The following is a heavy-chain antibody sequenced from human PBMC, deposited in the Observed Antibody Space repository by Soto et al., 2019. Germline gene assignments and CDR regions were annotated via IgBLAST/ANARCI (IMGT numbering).Heavy chain of an antibody. Sequence: ASVKVSCKASGGTFSSYAISWVRQAPGQGLEWMGWVIAYNYDTTYAQNVQGRVTMTTDTSTSTAYMELTSLRSDDTAVYYCARVGSVAAGRPFDYWGQGTLVTVSS. J-gene: IGHJ4*02. V-gene: IGHV1-18*01. D-gene: IGHD2-15*01. CDR1: GGTFSSYA. CDR3: ARVGSVAAGRPFDY. CDR2: VIAYNYDT.